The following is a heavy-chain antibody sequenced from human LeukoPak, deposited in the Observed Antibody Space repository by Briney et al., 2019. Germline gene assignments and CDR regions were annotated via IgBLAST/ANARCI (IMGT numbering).Heavy chain of an antibody. D-gene: IGHD3-3*01. V-gene: IGHV3-23*01. CDR2: ISGSGGST. Sequence: GGSLRLSCAASGFTFSSYAMSWVRQAPGKGLEWVSAISGSGGSTYYADSVKGRFTISRDNSKNTLYLQMNSLRAEDTAVYYCAXGSXDFWSGYLFDYWGQGTLVTVSS. CDR1: GFTFSSYA. J-gene: IGHJ4*02. CDR3: AXGSXDFWSGYLFDY.